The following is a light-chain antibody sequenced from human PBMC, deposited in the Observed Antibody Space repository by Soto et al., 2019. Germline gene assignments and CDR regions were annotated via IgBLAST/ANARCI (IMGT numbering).Light chain of an antibody. CDR2: GAS. CDR3: HQYNNWPLT. J-gene: IGKJ4*01. CDR1: QSVSSN. Sequence: EIVMTQSPATLSVPPGERATLSCGASQSVSSNLAWYQQKPGQAPRLLIYGASTRATGIPARFSGSGSGTEFTLTISSLQSEDFAVYYCHQYNNWPLTFGGGTKVEIK. V-gene: IGKV3-15*01.